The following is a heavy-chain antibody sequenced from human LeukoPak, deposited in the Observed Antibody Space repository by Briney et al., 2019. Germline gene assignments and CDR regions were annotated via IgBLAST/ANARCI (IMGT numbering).Heavy chain of an antibody. V-gene: IGHV3-11*04. J-gene: IGHJ5*02. D-gene: IGHD3-3*01. CDR3: ARAFNDYDFSSGHSHLGYNRFDP. CDR1: GFTFSDYY. Sequence: GGSLRLSCAASGFTFSDYYMSWIRQAPGKGLEWVSYISSSGSTIYYADSVKGRFTISRDNAKNSLYLQMNGLRGEDTAVYYCARAFNDYDFSSGHSHLGYNRFDPWGQGTLVTVSS. CDR2: ISSSGSTI.